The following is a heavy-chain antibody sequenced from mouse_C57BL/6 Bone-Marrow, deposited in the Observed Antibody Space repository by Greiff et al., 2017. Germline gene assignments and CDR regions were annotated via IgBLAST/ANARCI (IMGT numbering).Heavy chain of an antibody. CDR2: IRSKSNNYAT. V-gene: IGHV10-1*01. J-gene: IGHJ2*01. CDR1: GFSFNTYA. CDR3: VRDGYYFDY. D-gene: IGHD2-3*01. Sequence: EVKVEESGGGLVQPKGSLKLSCAASGFSFNTYAMNWVRQAPGKGLEWVARIRSKSNNYATYYADSVKDRFTISRDDSESMLYLQMNNLKTEDTAMYYCVRDGYYFDYWGQGTTLTVSS.